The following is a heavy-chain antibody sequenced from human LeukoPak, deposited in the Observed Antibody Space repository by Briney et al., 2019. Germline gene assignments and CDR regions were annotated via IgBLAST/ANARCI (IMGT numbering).Heavy chain of an antibody. CDR3: ARAGKLMITMVRGALASRDAFHI. V-gene: IGHV1-2*02. Sequence: ASLKVSCKASGYTFTGYYLNWVRQAPGQGLEWMGWINPNSGGTNYAQKFQGRVSMTRDTSISTAYMELSRLRSDDTAVYYCARAGKLMITMVRGALASRDAFHIWGQGTMVTVSS. CDR2: INPNSGGT. J-gene: IGHJ3*02. D-gene: IGHD3-10*01. CDR1: GYTFTGYY.